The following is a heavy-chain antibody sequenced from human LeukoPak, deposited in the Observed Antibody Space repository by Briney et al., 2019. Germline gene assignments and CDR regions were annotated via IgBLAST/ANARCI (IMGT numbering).Heavy chain of an antibody. J-gene: IGHJ4*02. Sequence: AGGSLRLSCAVSGFTFSNYEMNWVRQAPGKGLEWVSYISSSGSTIYYANSVKGRFTISRDNAKNSLYLQINNLRADEDAAVYYCARTGGGRVHNYFDYWGQGTLVTVSS. CDR2: ISSSGSTI. CDR1: GFTFSNYE. CDR3: ARTGGGRVHNYFDY. V-gene: IGHV3-48*03. D-gene: IGHD4-23*01.